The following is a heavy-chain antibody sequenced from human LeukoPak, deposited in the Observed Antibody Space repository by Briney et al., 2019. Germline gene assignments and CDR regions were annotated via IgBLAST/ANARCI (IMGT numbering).Heavy chain of an antibody. J-gene: IGHJ4*02. CDR1: GFAFSSYW. D-gene: IGHD6-19*01. V-gene: IGHV3-7*01. CDR3: ARRGRNSSGCTDY. Sequence: SGGSLRLSCAASGFAFSSYWMSWVRQAPGKGLEWVANIKQDGSEKYYVDSVKGRFTISRDNAKNSLYLQMNSLRAEDTAVYYCARRGRNSSGCTDYWGQGTLVTVSS. CDR2: IKQDGSEK.